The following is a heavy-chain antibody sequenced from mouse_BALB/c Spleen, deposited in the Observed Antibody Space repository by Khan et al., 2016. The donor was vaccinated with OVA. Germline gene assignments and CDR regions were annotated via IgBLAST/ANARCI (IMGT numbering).Heavy chain of an antibody. CDR1: GFTFSNYW. V-gene: IGHV6-6*02. Sequence: EVKREESGGGLVQPGGSMKLSCVASGFTFSNYWMNWVRQSPEKGLEWVAEIRLKSNNYTTHYAASVKGRFTISRDDSRTSVYLHMNNLRAEDTGIYYCTPSPFDYWGRGTTLTVSS. CDR2: IRLKSNNYTT. CDR3: TPSPFDY. J-gene: IGHJ2*01.